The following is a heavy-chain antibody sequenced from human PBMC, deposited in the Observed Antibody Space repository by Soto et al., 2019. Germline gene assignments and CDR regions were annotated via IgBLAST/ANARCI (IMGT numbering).Heavy chain of an antibody. CDR2: IIPIFGTA. D-gene: IGHD3-3*01. CDR3: AREGAITIFGVVDAFDI. CDR1: GGTFSSYA. V-gene: IGHV1-69*01. J-gene: IGHJ3*02. Sequence: QVQLVQSGAEVKKSGSSVKVSCKASGGTFSSYAISWVRQAPGQGLEWMGGIIPIFGTANYAQKFQGRVTITADESTSTAYMELSSLRSEDTAVYYCAREGAITIFGVVDAFDIWGQGTMVTVSS.